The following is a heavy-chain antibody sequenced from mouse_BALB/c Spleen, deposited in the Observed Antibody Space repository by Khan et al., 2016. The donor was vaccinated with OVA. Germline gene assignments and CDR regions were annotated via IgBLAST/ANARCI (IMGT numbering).Heavy chain of an antibody. CDR2: ITYSGST. Sequence: EVKLLESGPGLVKPSQSLSLTCTVTCYSITSDYAWNWIRQFPGNKLEWMGSITYSGSTNYNPSLKSRISITRDTSKNQFFLQLNSVTTEDTATYYCARDGSRYNYAMDYWGQGTAVTVS. V-gene: IGHV3-2*02. CDR1: CYSITSDYA. CDR3: ARDGSRYNYAMDY. J-gene: IGHJ4*01. D-gene: IGHD2-3*01.